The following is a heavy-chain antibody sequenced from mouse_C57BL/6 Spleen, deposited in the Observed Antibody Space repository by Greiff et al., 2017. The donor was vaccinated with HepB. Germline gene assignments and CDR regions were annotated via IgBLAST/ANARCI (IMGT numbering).Heavy chain of an antibody. CDR3: ARDGPYGSFAY. CDR1: GFTFSSYA. V-gene: IGHV5-4*01. CDR2: ISDGGSYT. Sequence: EVMLVESGGGLVKPGGSLKLSCAASGFTFSSYAMSWVRQTPEKRLEWVATISDGGSYTYYPDNVKGRFTISRDNAKNNLYLQMSHLKSEDTAMYYCARDGPYGSFAYWGQGTLVTVSA. D-gene: IGHD1-1*01. J-gene: IGHJ3*01.